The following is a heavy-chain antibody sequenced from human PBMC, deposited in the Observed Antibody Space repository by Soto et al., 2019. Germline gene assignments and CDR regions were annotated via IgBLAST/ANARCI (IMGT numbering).Heavy chain of an antibody. CDR1: GFTFSSYS. D-gene: IGHD3-10*01. CDR2: ISSSSSYI. Sequence: GGSLRLSCAASGFTFSSYSMNWVRQAPGKGLEWVSSISSSSSYIYYADSVKGRFTISRDNAKNSLYLQMNSLRAEDTAVYYCARDGIITRVRGVMVQNWFDPWGRGTLVTVSS. J-gene: IGHJ5*02. V-gene: IGHV3-21*01. CDR3: ARDGIITRVRGVMVQNWFDP.